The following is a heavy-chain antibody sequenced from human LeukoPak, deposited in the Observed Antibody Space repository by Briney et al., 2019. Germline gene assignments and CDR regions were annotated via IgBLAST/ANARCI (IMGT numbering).Heavy chain of an antibody. CDR2: ISDTGYYI. J-gene: IGHJ4*02. CDR3: ANHLACGSTTCPSFDS. V-gene: IGHV3-21*01. D-gene: IGHD2-2*01. Sequence: PGGSLRLSCAASGFTFSRYTMNWVRQAPGKGLEWVSSISDTGYYIYYADSVKGRFTISRDNAKNSLFLQMNNPRAEDTAVYYCANHLACGSTTCPSFDSWGQGTLVTVSS. CDR1: GFTFSRYT.